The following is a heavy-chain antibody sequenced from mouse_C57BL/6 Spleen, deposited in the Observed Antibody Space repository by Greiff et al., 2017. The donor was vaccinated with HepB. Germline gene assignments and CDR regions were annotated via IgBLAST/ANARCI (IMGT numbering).Heavy chain of an antibody. CDR2: IYPSDSET. CDR1: GYTFTSYW. CDR3: ARWPYSNYGFAY. Sequence: QVQLQQPGAELVRPGSSVKLSCKASGYTFTSYWMDWVKQRPGQGLEWIGNIYPSDSETHYNQKFKDKATLTVDKSSSTAYMQLSSLTSEDSAVYYCARWPYSNYGFAYWGQGTLVTVSA. V-gene: IGHV1-61*01. J-gene: IGHJ3*01. D-gene: IGHD2-5*01.